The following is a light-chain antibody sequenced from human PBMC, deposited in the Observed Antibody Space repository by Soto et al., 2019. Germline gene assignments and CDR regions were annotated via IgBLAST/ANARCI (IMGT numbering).Light chain of an antibody. CDR1: SSDVGGYNY. Sequence: QSVLTQPPSASGSPGQSVTISCTGTSSDVGGYNYVSWYQQHPGKAPKLMIYEVSKRPSGVPDRFSGSKSGNTASLTVSGLQAEDEADYYCSSYAGSPPHVFGTGTKVTVL. CDR3: SSYAGSPPHV. CDR2: EVS. V-gene: IGLV2-8*01. J-gene: IGLJ1*01.